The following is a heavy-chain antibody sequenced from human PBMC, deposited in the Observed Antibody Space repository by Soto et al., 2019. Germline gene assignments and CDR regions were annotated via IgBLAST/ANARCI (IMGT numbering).Heavy chain of an antibody. V-gene: IGHV4-59*01. CDR3: ARVASYGDYDLHLYYFDY. Sequence: SETLSLTCTVSGGSISSYYWSWIRQPPGKGLEWIGYIYYSGSTNYNPSLKSRVTISVDTSKNQFSLKLSSVTAADTAVYYCARVASYGDYDLHLYYFDYWGQGTLVTVSS. CDR1: GGSISSYY. J-gene: IGHJ4*02. D-gene: IGHD4-17*01. CDR2: IYYSGST.